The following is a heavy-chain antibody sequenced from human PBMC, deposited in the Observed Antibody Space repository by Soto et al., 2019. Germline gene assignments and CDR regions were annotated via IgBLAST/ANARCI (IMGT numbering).Heavy chain of an antibody. CDR2: INHSGST. J-gene: IGHJ4*02. CDR3: ARVGSLSYLR. CDR1: GGSFSGYY. V-gene: IGHV4-34*01. Sequence: SETLSLTCAVYGGSFSGYYWSWIRQPPGKGLEWIGEINHSGSTNYNPSLKSRVTISVDTSKNQFSLKLSSVTAADTAVYYCARVGSLSYLRWGQGTLVTVSS. D-gene: IGHD3-16*01.